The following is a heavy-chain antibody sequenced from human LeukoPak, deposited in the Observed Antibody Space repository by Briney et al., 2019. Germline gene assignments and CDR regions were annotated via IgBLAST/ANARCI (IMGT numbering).Heavy chain of an antibody. J-gene: IGHJ4*02. CDR3: ARGFYMTTVTALEY. D-gene: IGHD4-17*01. CDR2: INQDGSGK. CDR1: GFSLSSYW. V-gene: IGHV3-7*01. Sequence: GGSLRLSCAASGFSLSSYWMTWVRQAPGKGLEWVANINQDGSGKFYVDSVKGRFTISRDNAKNSLYLQMNSLRAEDTAVYYCARGFYMTTVTALEYWGQGTLVTVSS.